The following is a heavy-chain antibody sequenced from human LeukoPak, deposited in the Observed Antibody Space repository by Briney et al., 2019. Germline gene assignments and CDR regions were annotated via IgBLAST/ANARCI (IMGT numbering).Heavy chain of an antibody. CDR2: INPADSES. CDR3: SRQGCSTTSCHTIDS. CDR1: GYSFTNSW. J-gene: IGHJ4*02. Sequence: GESLNISCKGSGYSFTNSWIGWVRQMPGKGLEWMGIINPADSESRYSPSFQGQVTISVDKPISTAYLQWSSLKASDTAMYYCSRQGCSTTSCHTIDSWGQGTLVTVSS. D-gene: IGHD2-2*02. V-gene: IGHV5-51*01.